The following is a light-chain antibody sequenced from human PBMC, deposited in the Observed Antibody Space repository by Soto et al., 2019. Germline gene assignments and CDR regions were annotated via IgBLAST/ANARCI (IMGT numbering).Light chain of an antibody. J-gene: IGLJ3*02. V-gene: IGLV2-14*01. CDR2: EVN. Sequence: QSVLTQPASVSASPGQSITISCTGTSSDVGGYKFVSWYQHHPGKAPKLMIYEVNNRPSGVSNRFSGSNSGNTAYLTISGLQPDDEADYYCLSYTSANTRVFGGGTKLTVL. CDR1: SSDVGGYKF. CDR3: LSYTSANTRV.